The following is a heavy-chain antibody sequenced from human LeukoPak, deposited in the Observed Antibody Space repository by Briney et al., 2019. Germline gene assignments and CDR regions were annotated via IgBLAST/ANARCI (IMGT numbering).Heavy chain of an antibody. CDR1: GFTFSNYW. CDR3: AKESTVTPGNVNWFDT. V-gene: IGHV3-23*01. D-gene: IGHD4-17*01. Sequence: GGSLRLSCAASGFTFSNYWMHWVRQTPGKGLEWVSTISGSGGSTYYADSVKGRFTISRDNSKNTLYLQMNRLRAEDTAVYYCAKESTVTPGNVNWFDTWGQGTLVTVSS. J-gene: IGHJ5*02. CDR2: ISGSGGST.